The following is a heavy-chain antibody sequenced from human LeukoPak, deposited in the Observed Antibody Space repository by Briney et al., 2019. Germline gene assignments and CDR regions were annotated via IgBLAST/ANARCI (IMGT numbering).Heavy chain of an antibody. CDR2: IRYDGSNK. D-gene: IGHD2-15*01. V-gene: IGHV3-30*02. Sequence: GGSLRLSCAASGFTFSSYAMHWVRQAPGKGLEWVAFIRYDGSNKYYADSVKGRFTISRDNSKNTLYLQMNSLRAEDTAVYYCAKDREAALSSNFDYWGQGTLVTVSS. CDR3: AKDREAALSSNFDY. J-gene: IGHJ4*02. CDR1: GFTFSSYA.